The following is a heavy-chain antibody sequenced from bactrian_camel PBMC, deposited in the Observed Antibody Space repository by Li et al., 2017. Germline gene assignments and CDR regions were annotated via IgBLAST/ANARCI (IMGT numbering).Heavy chain of an antibody. D-gene: IGHD3*01. CDR3: AVRVSYCGSLISQFVDS. Sequence: HVQLVESGGGLVQPGGSLRLSCAASGYHQGDYCMAWFRQGETKRVGVAAIDKDGTTFYADSVKGRFTISKDNADNILKLQMNSLKSEDTAMYYCAVRVSYCGSLISQFVDSWGQGTQVTVS. CDR2: IDKDGTT. J-gene: IGHJ4*01. V-gene: IGHV3S1*01. CDR1: GYHQGDYC.